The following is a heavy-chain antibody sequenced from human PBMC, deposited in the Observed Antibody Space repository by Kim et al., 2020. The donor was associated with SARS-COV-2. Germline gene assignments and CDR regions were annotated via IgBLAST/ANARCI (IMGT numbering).Heavy chain of an antibody. D-gene: IGHD2-15*01. V-gene: IGHV3-23*01. CDR1: GFTFSSYA. Sequence: GGSLRLSCAASGFTFSSYAMSWVRQAPGKGLEWVSAISGSGGSTYYADSVKGRFTISRDNSKNTLYLQMNSLRAEDTAVYYCAKDLYCSGGSCYSGVVGYYYYGMDVWGQGTTVTVSS. J-gene: IGHJ6*02. CDR2: ISGSGGST. CDR3: AKDLYCSGGSCYSGVVGYYYYGMDV.